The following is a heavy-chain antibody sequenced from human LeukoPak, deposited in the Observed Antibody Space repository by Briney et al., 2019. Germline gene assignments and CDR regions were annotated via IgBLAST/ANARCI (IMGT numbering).Heavy chain of an antibody. D-gene: IGHD2-15*01. CDR3: AKDVYDCSGGSCPQYYYVMDV. CDR1: GFTFSSYG. CDR2: IQFDGSEK. J-gene: IGHJ6*02. V-gene: IGHV3-30*02. Sequence: GGSLRLSCTASGFTFSSYGMHWVRQAPGKGLEWVSFIQFDGSEKYYADSVRGRFTISRDNSKNTLSLQMNSLRAEGTALYYCAKDVYDCSGGSCPQYYYVMDVWGQGTTVTVSS.